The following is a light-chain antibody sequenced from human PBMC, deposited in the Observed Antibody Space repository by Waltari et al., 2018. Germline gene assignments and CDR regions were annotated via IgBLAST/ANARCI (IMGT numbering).Light chain of an antibody. J-gene: IGLJ1*01. V-gene: IGLV1-44*01. CDR2: SNS. CDR3: ASWDDRPKGYF. CDR1: SSNLGSNP. Sequence: QSVLTQPPSVSGAPGQRVTISCSGSSSNLGSNPANWYQQLPGTAPKLLIHSNSERPSGVPGRFSGSRSGTTASLAIRGLQSEDEAHYFCASWDDRPKGYFFGIGTKVTVL.